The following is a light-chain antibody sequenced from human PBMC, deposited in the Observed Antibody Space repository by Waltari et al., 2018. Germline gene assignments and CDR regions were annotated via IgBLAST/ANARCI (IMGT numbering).Light chain of an antibody. V-gene: IGKV1-8*01. CDR2: AAS. CDR3: QQYYSYPRT. Sequence: AIRMTQSPSSFSASTGDRVTITCRASQGISSYLAWYQQKPGKAPKLLIYAASTLQIGVPSRFSGSGSGTDFTLTISCLQSEDFATYYFQQYYSYPRTFGQGTKVEIK. CDR1: QGISSY. J-gene: IGKJ1*01.